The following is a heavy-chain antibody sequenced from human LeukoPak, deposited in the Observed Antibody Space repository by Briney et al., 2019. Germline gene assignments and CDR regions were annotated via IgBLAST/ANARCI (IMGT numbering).Heavy chain of an antibody. CDR3: ARETGIIGRDSRVDY. CDR2: IRYDGSEK. D-gene: IGHD1-14*01. CDR1: GFTFSRHG. Sequence: QSGGSLRLSCAASGFTFSRHGMHWVRQAPGKGLEWVAIIRYDGSEKYYADSVEGRFTISKDNSRDTLYLEMGSLRVDDTAVYYCARETGIIGRDSRVDYWGQGALVTVSS. J-gene: IGHJ4*02. V-gene: IGHV3-33*01.